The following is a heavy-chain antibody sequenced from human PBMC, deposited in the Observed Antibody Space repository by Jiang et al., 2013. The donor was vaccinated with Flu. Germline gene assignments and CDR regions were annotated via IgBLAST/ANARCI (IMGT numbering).Heavy chain of an antibody. CDR2: IIPAYDIT. CDR3: ARDRATYYDFWSGNWYFDL. CDR1: GGTFGNYA. Sequence: VKRPGSSVTVSCKTSGGTFGNYAISWVRQAPGQGLEWMGGIIPAYDITNYAQNFQGKVTFTADKSTNTAYMEFNSLKSEDTAVYYCARDRATYYDFWSGNWYFDLWGRGTLVTVSS. V-gene: IGHV1-69*17. D-gene: IGHD3-3*01. J-gene: IGHJ2*01.